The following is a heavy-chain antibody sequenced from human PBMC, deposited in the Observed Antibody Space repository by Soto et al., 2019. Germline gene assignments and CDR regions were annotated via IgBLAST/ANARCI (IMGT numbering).Heavy chain of an antibody. D-gene: IGHD3-10*01. J-gene: IGHJ5*01. V-gene: IGHV4-34*01. CDR2: INHSGST. CDR3: ARGTGTRYYGSGSYWGNSFDP. CDR1: GGSFSGYY. Sequence: PSETLSLTCAVYGGSFSGYYWSWIRQPPGKGLEWIGEINHSGSTNYNPSLKSRVTISVDTSKNQFSLKLSSVTAADTAVYYCARGTGTRYYGSGSYWGNSFDPWGQGTLVTVSS.